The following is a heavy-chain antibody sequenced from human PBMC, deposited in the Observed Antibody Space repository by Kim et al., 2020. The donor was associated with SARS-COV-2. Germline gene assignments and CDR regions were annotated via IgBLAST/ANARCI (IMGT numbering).Heavy chain of an antibody. CDR2: INHSGST. V-gene: IGHV4-34*01. J-gene: IGHJ4*02. CDR3: ARGFRRPQLGIFDY. Sequence: SETLSLTCAVYGGSFSGYYWSWIRQPPGKGLEWIGEINHSGSTNYNPSLKSRVTISVDTSKNQFSLKLSSVTAADTAVYYCARGFRRPQLGIFDYWGQGTLVTVSS. D-gene: IGHD1-1*01. CDR1: GGSFSGYY.